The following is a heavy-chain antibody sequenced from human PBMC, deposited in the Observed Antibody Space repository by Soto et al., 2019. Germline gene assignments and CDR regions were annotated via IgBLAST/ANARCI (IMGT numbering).Heavy chain of an antibody. J-gene: IGHJ5*02. CDR1: GGTFSSYA. V-gene: IGHV1-69*12. CDR3: ARLAVLVPAARDPENWFDP. CDR2: IIPIFGTA. D-gene: IGHD2-2*01. Sequence: QVQLVQSGAEVKKPGSSVKVSCKASGGTFSSYAISWVRQAPGQGLEWMGGIIPIFGTANYAQKFQGRVPITADESTSTAYMELSSLRSEDTAVYYCARLAVLVPAARDPENWFDPWGQGTLVTVSS.